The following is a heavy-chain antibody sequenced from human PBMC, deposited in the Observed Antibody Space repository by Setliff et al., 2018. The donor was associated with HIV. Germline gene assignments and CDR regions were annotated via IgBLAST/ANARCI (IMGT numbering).Heavy chain of an antibody. CDR3: ARRPAGAVAGGYGMDV. J-gene: IGHJ6*02. V-gene: IGHV4-38-2*01. Sequence: SATLSLTCAVSNYSISSAYYWGWIRHPPGKGLEWIGSIYHSGSTYYNPSLKSRVAISVDTSKNQFSLKLSSVTAADTAVYYCARRPAGAVAGGYGMDVWGQGTTVTVSS. CDR2: IYHSGST. CDR1: NYSISSAYY. D-gene: IGHD6-19*01.